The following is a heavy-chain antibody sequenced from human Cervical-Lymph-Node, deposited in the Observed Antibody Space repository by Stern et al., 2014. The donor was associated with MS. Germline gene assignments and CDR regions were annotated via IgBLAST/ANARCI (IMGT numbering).Heavy chain of an antibody. CDR3: ARDASSPERSDW. J-gene: IGHJ4*02. CDR2: ITNVGST. V-gene: IGHV3-53*01. D-gene: IGHD1-1*01. Sequence: EVQLVESGGGVIQPGGSLRLSCTASGFTVSRDYMTWVRQAPGKGLEWVSLITNVGSTFCTDSVKGRFSISRGDSKNTVYLHMTSLRAEDTTMYYCARDASSPERSDWWGQGTLVTVSS. CDR1: GFTVSRDY.